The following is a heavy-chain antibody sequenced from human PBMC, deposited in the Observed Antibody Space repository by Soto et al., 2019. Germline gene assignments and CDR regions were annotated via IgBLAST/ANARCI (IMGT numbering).Heavy chain of an antibody. Sequence: PGGSLRLSCAASGFTFSSYSMNWVRQAPGKGLEWVSAISSSGGSTYYADSVKGRFTISRDNSKNTLYLQMNSLRAEDTAVYYCAKATFWSGYPRPYYGMDVWGQGTTVTVSS. CDR1: GFTFSSYS. V-gene: IGHV3-23*01. D-gene: IGHD3-3*01. J-gene: IGHJ6*02. CDR3: AKATFWSGYPRPYYGMDV. CDR2: ISSSGGST.